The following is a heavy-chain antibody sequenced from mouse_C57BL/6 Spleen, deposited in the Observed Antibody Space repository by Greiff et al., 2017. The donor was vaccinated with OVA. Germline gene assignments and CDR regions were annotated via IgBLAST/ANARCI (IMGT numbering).Heavy chain of an antibody. CDR2: IDPETGGT. CDR1: GYTFTDYE. V-gene: IGHV1-15*01. J-gene: IGHJ3*01. CDR3: TRGGPRGWFAD. Sequence: QVQLQQSGAELVRPGASVTLSCKASGYTFTDYEMHWVKQTPVHGLEWIGAIDPETGGTAYNQKFKGKAILTADKSSSTAYMELRSLTSEDSAVYYCTRGGPRGWFADWGQGTLVTVSA.